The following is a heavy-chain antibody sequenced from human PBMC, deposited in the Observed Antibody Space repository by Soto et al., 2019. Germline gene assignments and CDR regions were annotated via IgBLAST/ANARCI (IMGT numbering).Heavy chain of an antibody. J-gene: IGHJ4*02. D-gene: IGHD2-2*01. V-gene: IGHV1-69*02. CDR2: IIPILGIA. CDR3: LLGYCSSTSCYSAAY. CDR1: GGTFSSYT. Sequence: QVQLVQSGAEVKKPGSSVKVSCKASGGTFSSYTISWVRQAPGQGLEWMGRIIPILGIANYAQKFQGRVTIXXDXYXXTAYMELSSLRSEDTAVYYCLLGYCSSTSCYSAAYWGQGTLVTVSS.